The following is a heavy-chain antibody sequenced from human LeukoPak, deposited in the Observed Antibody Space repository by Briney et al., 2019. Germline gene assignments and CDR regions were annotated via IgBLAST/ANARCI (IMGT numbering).Heavy chain of an antibody. Sequence: SETLSLTCTVSGGSISSSSYYWGWIRQPPGKGLEWIGSIYYSGSTYYNPSLKSRVTISVDTSKNQFSLKLSSLPAADTAVYYCARQTHIVVVVAAINWFDPWGQGTLVTVSS. V-gene: IGHV4-39*01. J-gene: IGHJ5*02. D-gene: IGHD2-15*01. CDR3: ARQTHIVVVVAAINWFDP. CDR1: GGSISSSSYY. CDR2: IYYSGST.